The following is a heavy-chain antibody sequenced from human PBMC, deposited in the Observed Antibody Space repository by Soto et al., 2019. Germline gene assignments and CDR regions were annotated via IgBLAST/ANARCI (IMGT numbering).Heavy chain of an antibody. D-gene: IGHD6-6*01. CDR3: AKDKGVITARPYFDL. CDR1: GFTFDDYA. V-gene: IGHV3-9*01. J-gene: IGHJ2*01. Sequence: EVQLVESGGGLVQPGRSLRLSCAASGFTFDDYAMHWVRQAPGKGLEWVSGISWNSGSKVYADSVKGRFTISRDHAKNSLYLQMNSLRAEDTALYYCAKDKGVITARPYFDLWGRGTLVTVSS. CDR2: ISWNSGSK.